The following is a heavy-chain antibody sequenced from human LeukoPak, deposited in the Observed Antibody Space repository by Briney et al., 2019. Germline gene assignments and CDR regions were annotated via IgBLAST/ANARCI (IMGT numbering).Heavy chain of an antibody. CDR1: GFTFSGYA. V-gene: IGHV3-23*01. CDR3: AKESPEWELLRGFGGFDY. CDR2: ISGSGGST. D-gene: IGHD1-26*01. Sequence: PGGSLRLSCAASGFTFSGYAMSWVRQAPGKGLEWVSAISGSGGSTYYADSVKGRFTISRDNSKNTLYPQMNSLRAEDTAVYYCAKESPEWELLRGFGGFDYWGQGTLVTVSS. J-gene: IGHJ4*02.